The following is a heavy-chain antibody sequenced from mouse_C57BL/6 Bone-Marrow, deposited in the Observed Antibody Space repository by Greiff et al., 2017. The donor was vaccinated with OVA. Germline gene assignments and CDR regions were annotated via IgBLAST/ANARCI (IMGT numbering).Heavy chain of an antibody. Sequence: EVKLMESEGGLVQPGSSMKLSCTASGFTFSDYYMAWFRQVPEKGLEWVANINYDGSSTYYLDSLKSRFIISRDNAKNILYLQMSSLKSEDTATYYCARAYGSSYYFDYWGQGTTLTVSS. CDR2: INYDGSST. CDR1: GFTFSDYY. J-gene: IGHJ2*01. CDR3: ARAYGSSYYFDY. D-gene: IGHD1-1*01. V-gene: IGHV5-16*01.